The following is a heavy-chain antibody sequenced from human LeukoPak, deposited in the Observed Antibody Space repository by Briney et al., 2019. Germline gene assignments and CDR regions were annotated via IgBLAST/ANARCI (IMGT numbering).Heavy chain of an antibody. J-gene: IGHJ6*02. V-gene: IGHV4-38-2*02. CDR2: IYHSGST. D-gene: IGHD6-13*01. Sequence: SETLSLTCTVSGYSISSGYYWGWIRQPPGKGLEWIGSIYHSGSTYYKPSLKSRVTISVDTSKNQFSLKLSSVTAADTAVYYCARDPTGYSSSWYETHYYYYGMDVWGQGTTVTVSS. CDR1: GYSISSGYY. CDR3: ARDPTGYSSSWYETHYYYYGMDV.